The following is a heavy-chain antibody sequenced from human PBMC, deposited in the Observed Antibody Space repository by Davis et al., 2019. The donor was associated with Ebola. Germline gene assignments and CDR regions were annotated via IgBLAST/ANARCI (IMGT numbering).Heavy chain of an antibody. Sequence: SETLSLTCTVSGGSISSSYWSWIRQPPGKGLEWIGYIYYSGTTNYNPSHKSRVTISVDTSKNQFSLKLSSVTAADTAVYYCARGRRSTRRGYFDYWGQGTLVTVSS. D-gene: IGHD2-2*01. V-gene: IGHV4-59*12. J-gene: IGHJ4*02. CDR1: GGSISSSY. CDR2: IYYSGTT. CDR3: ARGRRSTRRGYFDY.